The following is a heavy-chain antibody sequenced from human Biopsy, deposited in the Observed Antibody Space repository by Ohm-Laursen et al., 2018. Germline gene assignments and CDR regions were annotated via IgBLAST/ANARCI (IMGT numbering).Heavy chain of an antibody. CDR3: ARGSPRRVSIFEASIYWFDT. Sequence: ASVKVSCNASGYSFTTYDVNWVRQARGQGLEWMGWMIPNSGKTGYAQRFQGRVTLTMNTSIGTAYTELSDLRSEDTAVYYCARGSPRRVSIFEASIYWFDTWGQGTLVTVSS. CDR1: GYSFTTYD. J-gene: IGHJ5*02. CDR2: MIPNSGKT. D-gene: IGHD6-6*01. V-gene: IGHV1-8*01.